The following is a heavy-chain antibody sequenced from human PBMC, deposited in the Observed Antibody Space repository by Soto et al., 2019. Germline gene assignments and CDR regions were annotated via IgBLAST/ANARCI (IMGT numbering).Heavy chain of an antibody. D-gene: IGHD1-1*01. CDR1: GGSISSSSYY. J-gene: IGHJ4*02. CDR2: IYYSGST. CDR3: ARRVNWNSDY. V-gene: IGHV4-39*01. Sequence: SETLSLTCTVSGGSISSSSYYWGWIRQPPGKGLEWIGSIYYSGSTYYNPSLKSRVTISVDTSKNQFSLKLSSVTAADTAVYYCARRVNWNSDYWGQGTLVTVSS.